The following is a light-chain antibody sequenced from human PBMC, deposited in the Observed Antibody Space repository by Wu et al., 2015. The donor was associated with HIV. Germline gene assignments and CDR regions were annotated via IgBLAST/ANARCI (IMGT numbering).Light chain of an antibody. Sequence: DIQMTQSPSSLSASVGDRVTITCRASQSITTYLNWYQHKPGKAPKLLIYAASSLQSGVPSRFSGSGSGTDFTLTINSLQPEDFATYYCQQSYNTPWSFGQGTKLDIK. J-gene: IGKJ2*04. CDR3: QQSYNTPWS. V-gene: IGKV1-39*01. CDR2: AAS. CDR1: QSITTY.